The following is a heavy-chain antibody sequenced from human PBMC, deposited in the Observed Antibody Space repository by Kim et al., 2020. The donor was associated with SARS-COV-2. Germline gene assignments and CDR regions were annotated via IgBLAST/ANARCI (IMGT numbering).Heavy chain of an antibody. V-gene: IGHV4-59*01. CDR3: ARGGGYQSPFAA. CDR1: GGSISSYY. Sequence: SETLSLTCTVSGGSISSYYWSWIRQPPGKGLEWIGYIYYSGSTNYNPSVKSRVTISVDTSKNQFSLKLSSVTAADTAVYYCARGGGYQSPFAAWGHGTLVTVSS. D-gene: IGHD2-15*01. J-gene: IGHJ5*01. CDR2: IYYSGST.